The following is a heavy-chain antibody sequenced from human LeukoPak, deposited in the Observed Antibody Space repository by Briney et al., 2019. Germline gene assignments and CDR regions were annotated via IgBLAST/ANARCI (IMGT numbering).Heavy chain of an antibody. CDR3: ARHDYGDFHY. CDR2: ISSSGSTI. CDR1: GFTFSSYE. Sequence: GGSLRLSCAASGFTFSSYEMNWVRQAPGKGLEWVSYISSSGSTIYHADSVKGRFTISGDNAKNSLYLQMNSLRAEDTAVYYCARHDYGDFHYWGQGTLVTVSS. D-gene: IGHD4-17*01. J-gene: IGHJ4*02. V-gene: IGHV3-48*03.